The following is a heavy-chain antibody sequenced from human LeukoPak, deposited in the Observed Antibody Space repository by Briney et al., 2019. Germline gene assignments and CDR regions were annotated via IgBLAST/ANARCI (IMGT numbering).Heavy chain of an antibody. V-gene: IGHV1-2*02. D-gene: IGHD3-10*01. Sequence: ASVKVSCKASGYTFTGYYVHWVRQAPGQGLEWMGWINPNSGDTEYAQKFQGRVTMTKDTSISTAYMDLSRLRSDDTAVYYCARVMGVGDSHASDIWGQGTMVTVSS. J-gene: IGHJ3*02. CDR3: ARVMGVGDSHASDI. CDR1: GYTFTGYY. CDR2: INPNSGDT.